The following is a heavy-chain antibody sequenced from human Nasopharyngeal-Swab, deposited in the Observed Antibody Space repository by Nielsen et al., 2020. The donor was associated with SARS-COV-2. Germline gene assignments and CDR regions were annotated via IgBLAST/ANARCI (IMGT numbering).Heavy chain of an antibody. CDR3: ARDGNGYCTNGVCYTSHYYYYYMDV. CDR2: ISSSSSYI. D-gene: IGHD2-8*01. J-gene: IGHJ6*03. Sequence: VRQAPGKGLEWVSSISSSSSYIYYADSVKGRFTISRDNAKNSLYLQMNSLRAEDTAVYYCARDGNGYCTNGVCYTSHYYYYYMDVWGKGTTVTVSS. V-gene: IGHV3-21*01.